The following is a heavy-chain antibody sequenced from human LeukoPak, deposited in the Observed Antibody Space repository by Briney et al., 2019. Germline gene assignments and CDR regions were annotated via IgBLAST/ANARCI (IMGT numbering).Heavy chain of an antibody. J-gene: IGHJ4*02. CDR1: GYTFANYY. Sequence: GASVKISRKTSGYTFANYYIHWVRQAPGQGFEWMGIFNPGGGGTTYAQKFQDRVTMTRDTSTSSVEMELRSLKSEDTAVYYCARRGQDGLFDYWGQGTLVTVSS. CDR3: ARRGQDGLFDY. CDR2: FNPGGGGT. V-gene: IGHV1-46*01.